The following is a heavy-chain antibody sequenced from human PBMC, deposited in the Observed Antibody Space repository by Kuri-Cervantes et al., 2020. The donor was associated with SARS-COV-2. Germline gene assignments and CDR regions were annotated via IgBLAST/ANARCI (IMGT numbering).Heavy chain of an antibody. CDR2: IWYDGSNK. V-gene: IGHV3-33*01. J-gene: IGHJ6*02. CDR3: ARVGRQQLLVGSLGYYGMDV. CDR1: GVTFSSYG. D-gene: IGHD6-19*01. Sequence: GGSLRLSCAASGVTFSSYGMHWVRQAPGKGLEWVAVIWYDGSNKYYADSVKGRFTISRDNSKNTLYLQMNSLRAEDTAVYYCARVGRQQLLVGSLGYYGMDVWGQGTTVTVSS.